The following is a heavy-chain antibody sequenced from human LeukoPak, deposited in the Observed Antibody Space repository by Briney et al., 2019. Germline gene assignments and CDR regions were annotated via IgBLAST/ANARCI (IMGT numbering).Heavy chain of an antibody. V-gene: IGHV4-39*07. CDR1: GGSISSSSYY. D-gene: IGHD1-26*01. J-gene: IGHJ4*02. CDR2: IYYSGST. Sequence: PSETLSLTCTVSGGSISSSSYYWGWIRQPPGKGLEWIGSIYYSGSTNYNPSLKSRVTISVDTSKNQFSLKLSSVTAADTAVYYCASDSGSYHYYFDYWGQGTLVTVSS. CDR3: ASDSGSYHYYFDY.